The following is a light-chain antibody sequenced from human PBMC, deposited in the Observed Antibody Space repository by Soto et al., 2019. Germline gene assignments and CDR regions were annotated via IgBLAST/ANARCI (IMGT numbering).Light chain of an antibody. J-gene: IGKJ1*01. CDR2: GAS. CDR3: QQYNSWPRT. Sequence: EIVMTQSPATLSVSPGERATLSCRASQSVSTNLAWYHQKPGQAPRLLIYGASTRATGIPARFSGSGSGTEFTLTISSLQSGDFAVYYCQQYNSWPRTFGQGTKVDIK. V-gene: IGKV3-15*01. CDR1: QSVSTN.